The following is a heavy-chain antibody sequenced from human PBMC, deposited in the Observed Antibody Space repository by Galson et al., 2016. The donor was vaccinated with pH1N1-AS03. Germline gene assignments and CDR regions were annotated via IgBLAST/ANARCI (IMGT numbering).Heavy chain of an antibody. CDR2: ISASGGDT. D-gene: IGHD4-23*01. CDR3: VRRSPWATVGTFYFDY. V-gene: IGHV3-23*01. J-gene: IGHJ4*02. CDR1: GFVFSTFA. Sequence: SLRLSCAASGFVFSTFAMSWVRQAQGKGLEWVSSISASGGDTYYADSVKGRFTIFRDNSRNTLYLQMNSLRAEDTAVYYCVRRSPWATVGTFYFDYWGQGTLVTVSS.